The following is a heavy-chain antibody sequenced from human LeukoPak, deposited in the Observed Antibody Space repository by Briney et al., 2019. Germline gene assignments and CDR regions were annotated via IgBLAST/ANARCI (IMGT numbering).Heavy chain of an antibody. V-gene: IGHV4-59*01. Sequence: SETLSLTCAVYGGSFSGYYWSWIREPPGKGLEWIGYIYYSGSTNYNPSLKSRVTISVDTSKNQFSLKLSSVTTADTAVYYCASLTRNTMIGAGWGQGTLVTVSS. J-gene: IGHJ4*02. CDR1: GGSFSGYY. D-gene: IGHD3-22*01. CDR3: ASLTRNTMIGAG. CDR2: IYYSGST.